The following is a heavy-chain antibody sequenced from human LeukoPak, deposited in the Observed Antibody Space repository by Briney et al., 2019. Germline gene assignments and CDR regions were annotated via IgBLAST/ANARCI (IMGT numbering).Heavy chain of an antibody. CDR2: IHYRGRP. V-gene: IGHV4-59*11. CDR3: ARFGVDYDMDV. J-gene: IGHJ6*02. CDR1: GGSISGHY. Sequence: SETLSLTCTVSGGSISGHYWTWIRQPPGKGLEWIGQIHYRGRPDYNPSLKSRVTISVDTSKNQLSLKATSVTGADTAVYYCARFGVDYDMDVWGQGTTVTVSS. D-gene: IGHD3-16*01.